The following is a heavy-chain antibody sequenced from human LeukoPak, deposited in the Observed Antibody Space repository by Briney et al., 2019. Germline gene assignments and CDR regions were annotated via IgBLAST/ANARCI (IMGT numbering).Heavy chain of an antibody. CDR2: ISNDGINK. CDR3: AGLWGSHRLEY. CDR1: GFTFSSYA. Sequence: PGRSLRLSCVASGFTFSSYAMHWVRQAPGKGLEWVALISNDGINKYYADSVKGRFTISRDNSKNTLYLQMNSLRVDDTAVYFCAGLWGSHRLEYWGQGTPVIVSS. D-gene: IGHD3-16*01. V-gene: IGHV3-30-3*01. J-gene: IGHJ4*02.